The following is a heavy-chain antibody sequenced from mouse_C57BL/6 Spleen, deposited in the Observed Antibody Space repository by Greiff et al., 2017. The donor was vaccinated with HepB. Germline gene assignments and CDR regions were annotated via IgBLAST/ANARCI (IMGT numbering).Heavy chain of an antibody. Sequence: LQESGPGLVKPSQSLSLTCSVTGYSITSGYYWNWIRQFPGNKLEWMGYISYYGSNNYNPSLKNRISITRDTSKNQFFLKLNSVTTEDTATYYCARDEPSWFAYWGQGTLVTVSA. V-gene: IGHV3-6*01. CDR3: ARDEPSWFAY. J-gene: IGHJ3*01. CDR2: ISYYGSN. CDR1: GYSITSGYY.